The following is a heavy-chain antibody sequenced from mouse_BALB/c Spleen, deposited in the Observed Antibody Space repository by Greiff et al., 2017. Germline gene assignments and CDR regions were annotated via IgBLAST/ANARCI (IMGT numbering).Heavy chain of an antibody. CDR2: ISNGGGST. CDR1: GFTFSSYT. Sequence: EVMLVESGGGLVQPGGSLKLSCAASGFTFSSYTMSWVRQTPEKRLEWVAYISNGGGSTYYPDTVKGRFTISRDNAKNTLYLQMSSLKSEDTAMYYCARLLWDWYFDVWGAGTTVTVSS. J-gene: IGHJ1*01. CDR3: ARLLWDWYFDV. V-gene: IGHV5-12-2*01. D-gene: IGHD6-1*01.